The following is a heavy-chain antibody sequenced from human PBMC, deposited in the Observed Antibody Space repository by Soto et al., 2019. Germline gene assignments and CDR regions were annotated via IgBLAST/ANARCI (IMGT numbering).Heavy chain of an antibody. D-gene: IGHD3-3*01. Sequence: ASVKFSCKASGGTFSSYAISWVRQAPGQGLEWMGGIIPIFGTANYAQKFQGRVTITADESTSTAYMELSSLRSEDTAVYYCASGMRGRFLEWLLYPYYFDYWGQGTLVTVSS. CDR1: GGTFSSYA. CDR3: ASGMRGRFLEWLLYPYYFDY. J-gene: IGHJ4*02. V-gene: IGHV1-69*13. CDR2: IIPIFGTA.